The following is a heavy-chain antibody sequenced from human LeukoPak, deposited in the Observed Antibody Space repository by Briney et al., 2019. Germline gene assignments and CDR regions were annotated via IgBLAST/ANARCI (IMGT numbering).Heavy chain of an antibody. D-gene: IGHD4-23*01. V-gene: IGHV4-59*08. CDR2: IYYSGST. CDR1: GGSISSYY. Sequence: PSETLSLTCTVSGGSISSYYWSWIRQPPGKGLEWIGYIYYSGSTNYNPSLKSRVTISVDTSKNQFSLKLSSVTAADTAVYYCARRDYGGNSGEGYFDYWGQGTLVTVSS. J-gene: IGHJ4*02. CDR3: ARRDYGGNSGEGYFDY.